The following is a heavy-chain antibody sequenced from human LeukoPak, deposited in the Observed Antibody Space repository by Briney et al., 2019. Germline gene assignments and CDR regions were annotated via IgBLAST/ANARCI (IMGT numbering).Heavy chain of an antibody. D-gene: IGHD3-22*01. CDR3: AKEGYDSSGYPLPFDY. J-gene: IGHJ4*02. CDR2: ISGSGGST. CDR1: GFTFSSYA. Sequence: GGSLRLSCAASGFTFSSYAMSWVRQAPGKGLEWVSAISGSGGSTYYADSVKGRFTISRDNSKNTLYLQMDSLRAEDTAVYYCAKEGYDSSGYPLPFDYWGQGTQVTVSS. V-gene: IGHV3-23*01.